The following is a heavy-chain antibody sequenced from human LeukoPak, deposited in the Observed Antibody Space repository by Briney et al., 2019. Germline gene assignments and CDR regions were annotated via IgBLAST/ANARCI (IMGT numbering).Heavy chain of an antibody. CDR1: GFTFSSYG. CDR3: ARKYYYDSSGYPSFDY. V-gene: IGHV3-33*01. CDR2: IWYDGSNK. Sequence: GGSLRLSCAASGFTFSSYGMHWVRQAPGKGLEWVAVIWYDGSNKYYADSVKGRFTISRDNSKNTLYLQMNSLRAEDTAVYYCARKYYYDSSGYPSFDYWGQGTLVTVSS. J-gene: IGHJ4*02. D-gene: IGHD3-22*01.